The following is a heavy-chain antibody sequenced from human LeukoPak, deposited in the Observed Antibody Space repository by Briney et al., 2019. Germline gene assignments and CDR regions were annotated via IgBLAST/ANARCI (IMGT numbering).Heavy chain of an antibody. CDR1: GGTFSSYA. D-gene: IGHD2-2*01. Sequence: SVKVSCTASGGTFSSYAISWVRQAPGQGLEWMGGIIPIFGTANYAQKFQGRVTITADESTSTAYMELSSLRSEDTAVYYCARDQVYPTDQHYYYYGMDVWGQGTTVTVSS. J-gene: IGHJ6*02. V-gene: IGHV1-69*01. CDR2: IIPIFGTA. CDR3: ARDQVYPTDQHYYYYGMDV.